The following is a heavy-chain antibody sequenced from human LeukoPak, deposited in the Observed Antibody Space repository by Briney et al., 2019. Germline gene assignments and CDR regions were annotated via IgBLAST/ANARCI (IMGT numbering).Heavy chain of an antibody. Sequence: PGGSLRLSCAASGFTFSSYAMSWVRQAPGKGLEWVSAISGSGGSTYYADSVKGRFTISRDNSKNTLYPQMNSLRAEDTAVYYCAKDLSITMNKNWFDPWGQGTLVTVSS. CDR2: ISGSGGST. CDR3: AKDLSITMNKNWFDP. CDR1: GFTFSSYA. V-gene: IGHV3-23*01. D-gene: IGHD3-22*01. J-gene: IGHJ5*02.